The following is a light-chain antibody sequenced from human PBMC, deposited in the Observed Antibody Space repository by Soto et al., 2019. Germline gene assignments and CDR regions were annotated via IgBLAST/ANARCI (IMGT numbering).Light chain of an antibody. CDR2: GAS. CDR1: QSLSNN. Sequence: EIVLTQSPGTLSLSPGERATLSCRASQSLSNNIYLAWYQQKPGQAPRLLIYGASTRAAGIPARFSGSGSGTEFTLTISSLQSEDFAVYYCQQYNNWPWTFGQGTKVDIK. J-gene: IGKJ1*01. V-gene: IGKV3-15*01. CDR3: QQYNNWPWT.